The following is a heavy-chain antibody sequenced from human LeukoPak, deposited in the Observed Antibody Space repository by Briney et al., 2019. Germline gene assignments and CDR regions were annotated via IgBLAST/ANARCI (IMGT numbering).Heavy chain of an antibody. V-gene: IGHV3-23*01. CDR1: GSRFSSYA. D-gene: IGHD7-27*01. CDR3: AKPDLG. CDR2: ISGTGGST. J-gene: IGHJ1*01. Sequence: GGSLRLSCVVSGSRFSSYAMNWVRQSPERGLEWVSAISGTGGSTSYADSLKGRFTISRDNSKNTLYLQMGSLTAEDTAVYYCAKPDLGWGQGTLVTVSS.